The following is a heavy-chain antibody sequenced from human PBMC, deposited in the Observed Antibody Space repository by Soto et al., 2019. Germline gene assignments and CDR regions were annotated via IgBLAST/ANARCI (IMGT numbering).Heavy chain of an antibody. CDR2: ISAYNGNT. D-gene: IGHD3-10*01. Sequence: ASVKVSCKASGYTFTSYGISWVRQAPGQGLEWMGWISAYNGNTNYAKKLQGRVTMTTDTSTSTAYMELRSLRSDDTDVYYCARDLVTMALLPNWFDPWGQGTLVTVSS. J-gene: IGHJ5*02. CDR3: ARDLVTMALLPNWFDP. V-gene: IGHV1-18*01. CDR1: GYTFTSYG.